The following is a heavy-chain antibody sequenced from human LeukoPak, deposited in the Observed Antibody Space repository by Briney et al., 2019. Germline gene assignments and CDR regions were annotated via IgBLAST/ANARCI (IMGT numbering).Heavy chain of an antibody. Sequence: GGSLRLSCAASGFTFSSYGMHWVRQAPGKGLEWVAVISYDGSNKYYADSVKGRFTISRDNSKNTLYLQMNSLRAEDTAVYYCAREGGPPYRHASDYWGQGTLVTVSS. CDR3: AREGGPPYRHASDY. CDR1: GFTFSSYG. V-gene: IGHV3-30*03. J-gene: IGHJ4*02. CDR2: ISYDGSNK. D-gene: IGHD4-11*01.